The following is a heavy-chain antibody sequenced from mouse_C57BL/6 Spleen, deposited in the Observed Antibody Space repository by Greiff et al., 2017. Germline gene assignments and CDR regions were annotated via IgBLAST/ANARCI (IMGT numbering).Heavy chain of an antibody. CDR3: ARSFYGSSYDY. CDR1: GFNIKDYY. D-gene: IGHD1-1*01. CDR2: IDPEDGDT. J-gene: IGHJ2*01. V-gene: IGHV14-2*01. Sequence: EVQLQQSGAELVKPGASVKLSCTASGFNIKDYYMHWVKQRTEQGLEWIGRIDPEDGDTKYAPKFQGKATITADTSSNTAYLQLSSLTSENTAIYYCARSFYGSSYDYWGQGTTLTVSS.